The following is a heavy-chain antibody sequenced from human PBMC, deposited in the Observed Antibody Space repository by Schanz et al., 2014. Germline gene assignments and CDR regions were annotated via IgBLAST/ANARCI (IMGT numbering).Heavy chain of an antibody. Sequence: EGQLLESGGGLIQPGGSLRLSCAASGFTFSSYAMSWVRQAPGKGLEWVSTISASGGSTYYAHSMKGRFTISRDNSKNILNREMNSRRAEDTAVYYCAEDRRESNCSGGGCVHYSYYGMDVWGRGTTVTVSS. CDR3: AEDRRESNCSGGGCVHYSYYGMDV. CDR1: GFTFSSYA. V-gene: IGHV3-23*01. J-gene: IGHJ6*02. CDR2: ISASGGST. D-gene: IGHD2-8*02.